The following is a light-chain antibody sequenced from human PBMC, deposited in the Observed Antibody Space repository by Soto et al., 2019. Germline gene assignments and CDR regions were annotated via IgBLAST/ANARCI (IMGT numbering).Light chain of an antibody. CDR2: AAS. J-gene: IGKJ4*01. CDR3: QQSMTAPLT. CDR1: RNINMY. Sequence: DIQLTQSPSSLSASVGDRGTITCRASRNINMYLNWYQVEPGKAPKLLIYAASSSQSGVPSRFSGSGSGTDFTLTIAGLQPEDSATYFCQQSMTAPLTFGGGTKVEIK. V-gene: IGKV1-39*01.